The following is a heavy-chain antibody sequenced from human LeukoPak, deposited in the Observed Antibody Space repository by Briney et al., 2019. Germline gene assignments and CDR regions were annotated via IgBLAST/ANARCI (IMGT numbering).Heavy chain of an antibody. D-gene: IGHD3-10*01. CDR3: ARVYSMVFGP. CDR1: GGSISSGGYS. CDR2: IYHSGST. V-gene: IGHV4-30-2*01. Sequence: PSQTLSLTCAVPGGSISSGGYSWSWIRQPPGKGLEWIGYIYHSGSTYYNPSLKSRVTISVDRSKNQFSLKLSSVTAADTAVYYCARVYSMVFGPWGQGTLVTVSS. J-gene: IGHJ5*02.